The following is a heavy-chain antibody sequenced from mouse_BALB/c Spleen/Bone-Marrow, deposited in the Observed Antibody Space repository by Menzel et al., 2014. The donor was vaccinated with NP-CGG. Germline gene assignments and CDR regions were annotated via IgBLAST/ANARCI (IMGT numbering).Heavy chain of an antibody. D-gene: IGHD2-10*02. CDR1: GFTFSSYA. CDR3: AREEYGQKVYAMDY. V-gene: IGHV5-6-5*01. Sequence: EVKVVESGGGLVKPGGSLKLSCAASGFTFSSYAMSWVRQTPEKRLEWVASINSGGSTYYPDSVKGRFTISRDSARNILYLQMSSLRSEDTAMYYCAREEYGQKVYAMDYWGQGTSVTVSS. CDR2: INSGGST. J-gene: IGHJ4*01.